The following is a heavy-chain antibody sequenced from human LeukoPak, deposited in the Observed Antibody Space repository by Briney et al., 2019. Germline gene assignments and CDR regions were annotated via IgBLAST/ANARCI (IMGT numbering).Heavy chain of an antibody. CDR3: ARDLDNGEYTYGSHDA. D-gene: IGHD5-18*01. J-gene: IGHJ4*02. V-gene: IGHV3-21*01. CDR2: ISSSSSYI. CDR1: GFTFSSYS. Sequence: GGSLRLSCAASGFTFSSYSMNWVRQAPGKGLEWVSSISSSSSYIYYADSVKGRFTISRDDAKNSLYLQMNRLRPEDTAVYYCARDLDNGEYTYGSHDAWGQGTLVTVSS.